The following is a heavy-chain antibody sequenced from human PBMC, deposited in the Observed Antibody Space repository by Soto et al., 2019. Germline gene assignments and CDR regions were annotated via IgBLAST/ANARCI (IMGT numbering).Heavy chain of an antibody. CDR1: GFTFSSYA. D-gene: IGHD1-26*01. Sequence: GGSLRLSCAASGFTFSSYAMSWVRQAPGKGLEWVSAISGSGGSTYYADSVKGRFTISRDNSKNTLYLQMNSLRAEDTAVYYCANGVLWSYLLYYFDYWGQGTLVTVSS. J-gene: IGHJ4*02. CDR2: ISGSGGST. CDR3: ANGVLWSYLLYYFDY. V-gene: IGHV3-23*01.